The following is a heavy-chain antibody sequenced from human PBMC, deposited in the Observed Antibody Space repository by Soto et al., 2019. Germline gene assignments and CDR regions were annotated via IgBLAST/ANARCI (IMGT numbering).Heavy chain of an antibody. V-gene: IGHV4-30-4*01. Sequence: SETLSLTSSVSGGSISSGDYYWSWIRQPPGKGLEWIGYIYYSGSTYYNPSLKSRVTISVDTSKNQFSLKLSSVTAADTAVYYCARVWFRTEYYYDSSGYSPNWFDPWGQGTLVTVS. CDR2: IYYSGST. J-gene: IGHJ5*02. CDR1: GGSISSGDYY. D-gene: IGHD3-22*01. CDR3: ARVWFRTEYYYDSSGYSPNWFDP.